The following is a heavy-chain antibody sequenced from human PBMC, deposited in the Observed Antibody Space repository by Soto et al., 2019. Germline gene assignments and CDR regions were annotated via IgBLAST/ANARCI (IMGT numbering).Heavy chain of an antibody. CDR2: IKSKTDGGTT. Sequence: WVRQATGKGLEWVGRIKSKTDGGTTDYAAPVKGRFTISRDDSKNTLYLQMNSLKTEDTAVYYFTTDPPEGYYYQSSANYWGQGTLVTVSS. CDR3: TTDPPEGYYYQSSANY. J-gene: IGHJ4*02. V-gene: IGHV3-15*07. D-gene: IGHD3-22*01.